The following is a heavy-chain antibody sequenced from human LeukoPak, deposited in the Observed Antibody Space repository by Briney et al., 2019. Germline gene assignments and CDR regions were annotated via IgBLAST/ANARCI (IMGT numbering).Heavy chain of an antibody. CDR3: ARWAPLYRQLVPGVVYYFDY. D-gene: IGHD6-6*01. J-gene: IGHJ4*02. Sequence: EASVKVSCKASGYTFTGYYMHWVRQAPGQALEWMGWINPNSGGTNYAQKFQGRVTMTRDTSISTAYMELSRLRSDDTAVYYCARWAPLYRQLVPGVVYYFDYWGQGTLVTVSS. V-gene: IGHV1-2*02. CDR1: GYTFTGYY. CDR2: INPNSGGT.